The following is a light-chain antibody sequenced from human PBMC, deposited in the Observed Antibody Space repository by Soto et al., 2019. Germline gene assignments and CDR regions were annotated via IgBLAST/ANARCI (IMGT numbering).Light chain of an antibody. CDR1: QSVSSD. CDR3: QQYHNSPIT. CDR2: GAS. Sequence: EIVVTQSPATLSVSPGERATLSCRASQSVSSDLAWYHQKPGQAPRLLIYGASSRATGIPDRFSGSGSGTDFTLTISRLEPEDFAVYYCQQYHNSPITFGQGTRLAIK. V-gene: IGKV3-20*01. J-gene: IGKJ5*01.